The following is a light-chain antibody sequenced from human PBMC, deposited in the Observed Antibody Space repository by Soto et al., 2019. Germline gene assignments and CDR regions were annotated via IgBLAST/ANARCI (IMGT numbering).Light chain of an antibody. J-gene: IGLJ3*02. Sequence: QSVLTQQPSASGIPGQRVTTSCSGSGSNIRSSTVNWYQQLPGTAPKLLIYANNQRPAGVPDRFSGSKSGTSASLASRGLQSEYEADYYCAAWDDSRNGWVFGGGTKLTVL. CDR2: ANN. CDR1: GSNIRSST. CDR3: AAWDDSRNGWV. V-gene: IGLV1-44*01.